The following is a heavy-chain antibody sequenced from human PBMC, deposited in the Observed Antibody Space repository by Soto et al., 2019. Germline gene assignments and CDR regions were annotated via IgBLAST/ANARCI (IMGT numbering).Heavy chain of an antibody. Sequence: PAETLSLSCRVSGFYVSFYYWSWIRQPPGKGLEWIAYMSYSVSTNYNPSLKIRVTISVYTSKNHFSLKLSSVTAADTAVYYCVRARTGDYRSIMLVDIWGQGTMVTVS. D-gene: IGHD4-17*01. CDR2: MSYSVST. J-gene: IGHJ3*02. CDR3: VRARTGDYRSIMLVDI. CDR1: GFYVSFYY. V-gene: IGHV4-59*02.